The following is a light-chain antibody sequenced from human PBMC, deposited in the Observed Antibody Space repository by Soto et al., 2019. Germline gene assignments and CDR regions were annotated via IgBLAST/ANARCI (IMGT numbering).Light chain of an antibody. CDR3: QQANSFPLT. Sequence: IQLTQSQSSLSASVGDRVNITCRASQGINSFLAWYQKKEGKDPNILIYAASTLQSGVPSRFSGSGSGTDFTLTLRSLQPEDWATYDGQQANSFPLTFGGGTPVEIK. CDR1: QGINSF. J-gene: IGKJ4*01. CDR2: AAS. V-gene: IGKV1-9*01.